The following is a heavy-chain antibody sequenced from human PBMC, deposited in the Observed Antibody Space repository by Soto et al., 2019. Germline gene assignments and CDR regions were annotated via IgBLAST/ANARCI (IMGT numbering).Heavy chain of an antibody. Sequence: SCTTTVFTFDNFAMTWVRQAPGKGLEWVATISGSEGKTYYADSVKGRFSISRDTSRNTLYLQMNSLRADDTAIYYCAKWSYLDYWGQGTRVTVSS. V-gene: IGHV3-23*01. CDR3: AKWSYLDY. CDR2: ISGSEGKT. CDR1: VFTFDNFA. J-gene: IGHJ4*02. D-gene: IGHD3-3*01.